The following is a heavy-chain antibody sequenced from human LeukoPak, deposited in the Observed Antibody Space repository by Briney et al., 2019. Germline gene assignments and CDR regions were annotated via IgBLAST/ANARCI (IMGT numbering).Heavy chain of an antibody. D-gene: IGHD2-15*01. V-gene: IGHV1-2*02. Sequence: ASVKVSCKASEYTLTGYYMHWVRQAPGQELEWMGWISPYSGGTNYRQKFQGRVTMTRDTSISTAYMELSRLRSDDTAMYYCARDEDPYAFDIWGQGTMVTVSS. CDR3: ARDEDPYAFDI. J-gene: IGHJ3*02. CDR2: ISPYSGGT. CDR1: EYTLTGYY.